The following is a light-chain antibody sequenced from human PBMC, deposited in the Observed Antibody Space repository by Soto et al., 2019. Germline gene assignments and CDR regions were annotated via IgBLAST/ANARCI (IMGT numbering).Light chain of an antibody. CDR2: GDI. J-gene: IGLJ2*01. CDR1: SSNIGAGYD. V-gene: IGLV1-40*01. CDR3: QSYDSSLSGSV. Sequence: QSVLTQPPSVSGAPGQRVTISCSGSSSNIGAGYDVHWYQQFPGTAPKLLIYGDINRPSGVPDRFSGSKSGTSASLAISGLQADDEADYYCQSYDSSLSGSVFGGGTKVTVL.